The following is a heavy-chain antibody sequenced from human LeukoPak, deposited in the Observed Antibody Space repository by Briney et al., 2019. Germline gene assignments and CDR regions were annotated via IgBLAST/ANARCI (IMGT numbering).Heavy chain of an antibody. Sequence: SETLSLTCTVSGGSISSYYWSWIRQPPGKGPEGIGYIYYSGSTNYNPSLKSRVTIPVDTSKTQFSLKLSSVTAADTDVYYCARGSSSWTYYYGMDVWGQGTTVTVSS. CDR3: ARGSSSWTYYYGMDV. V-gene: IGHV4-59*01. J-gene: IGHJ6*02. D-gene: IGHD6-13*01. CDR2: IYYSGST. CDR1: GGSISSYY.